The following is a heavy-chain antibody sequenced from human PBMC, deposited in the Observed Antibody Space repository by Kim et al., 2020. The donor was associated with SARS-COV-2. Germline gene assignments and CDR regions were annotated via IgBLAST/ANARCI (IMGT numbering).Heavy chain of an antibody. CDR2: IKSKTDGGTT. Sequence: GGSLRLSCAASGFTFSNAWMSWVRQAPGKGLESVGRIKSKTDGGTTDYAAPVKGRFTISRDDSKNTLYLQMNSLKTEDTAVYYCTTTVSGWYRRYFDYWGQGTLVTVSS. J-gene: IGHJ4*02. D-gene: IGHD6-19*01. CDR3: TTTVSGWYRRYFDY. V-gene: IGHV3-15*01. CDR1: GFTFSNAW.